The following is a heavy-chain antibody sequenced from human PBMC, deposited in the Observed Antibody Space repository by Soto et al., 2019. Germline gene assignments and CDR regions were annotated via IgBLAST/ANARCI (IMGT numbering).Heavy chain of an antibody. D-gene: IGHD2-2*01. CDR2: IIPIFGTA. CDR1: GGTFSSYA. J-gene: IGHJ6*02. CDR3: AREVPYCSSTSCYGPNYYYYYGMDV. Sequence: SVKVSCKASGGTFSSYAISWVRQAPGQGLEWMGGIIPIFGTANYAQKFQGRVTVTADKSTSTAYMELSSLRSEDTAVYYCAREVPYCSSTSCYGPNYYYYYGMDVWGQGTTVTVS. V-gene: IGHV1-69*06.